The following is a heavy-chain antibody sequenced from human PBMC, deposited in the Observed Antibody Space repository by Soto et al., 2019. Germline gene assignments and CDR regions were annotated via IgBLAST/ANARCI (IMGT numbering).Heavy chain of an antibody. V-gene: IGHV4-59*01. Sequence: QVPLQESGPGLGKPSETLSLTCSVSGASLYIDYWSWIRQPPGQGLEWIGFTYYNGDTVYNPSLKSRATASVDTSKSQVFLSLSSVTAADTAVYYCARGGGRFEQWGQGTLVTVSS. CDR3: ARGGGRFEQ. J-gene: IGHJ4*02. D-gene: IGHD3-3*01. CDR1: GASLYIDY. CDR2: TYYNGDT.